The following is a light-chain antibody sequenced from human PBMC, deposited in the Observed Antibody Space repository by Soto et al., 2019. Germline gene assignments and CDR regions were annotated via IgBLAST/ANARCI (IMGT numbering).Light chain of an antibody. Sequence: QSVLTQPPSASGTPGQRVTISCSGSSSNIGSNYVYWYQQLPGTAPKLLIYTNNQRPSGVPDRFSGSKSGTSASLAISGLRSEDEADYYCAAWDDSLRGAVFGGGTQLPV. CDR1: SSNIGSNY. CDR3: AAWDDSLRGAV. J-gene: IGLJ7*01. V-gene: IGLV1-47*01. CDR2: TNN.